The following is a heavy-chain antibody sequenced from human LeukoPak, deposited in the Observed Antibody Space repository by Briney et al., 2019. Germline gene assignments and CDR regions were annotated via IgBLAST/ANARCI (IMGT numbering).Heavy chain of an antibody. CDR2: ISYSGGT. Sequence: SETPSLTCTVSGGSLSTGGYYWSWIRQPPGRGLEWIGYISYSGGTYYNPSLKSRFSISLDASKSQFSLKMTSVTAADTAVYYCATTSKYIGSGRDDSFDIWGQGTMVTVSS. CDR3: ATTSKYIGSGRDDSFDI. V-gene: IGHV4-30-4*01. D-gene: IGHD3-10*01. J-gene: IGHJ3*02. CDR1: GGSLSTGGYY.